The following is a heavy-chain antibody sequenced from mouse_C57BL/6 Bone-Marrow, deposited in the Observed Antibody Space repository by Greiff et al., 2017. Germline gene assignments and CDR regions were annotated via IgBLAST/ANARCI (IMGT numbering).Heavy chain of an antibody. J-gene: IGHJ2*01. CDR1: GYTFTSYG. CDR2: IYPRSGNT. Sequence: VKLVESGAELARPGASVKLSCKASGYTFTSYGISWVKQRTGQGLEWIGEIYPRSGNTYYNEKFKGKATLTADKSSSTAYMELRSLTSEDSAVYFCARGYGSSHYFDYWGQGTTLTVSS. D-gene: IGHD1-1*01. CDR3: ARGYGSSHYFDY. V-gene: IGHV1-81*01.